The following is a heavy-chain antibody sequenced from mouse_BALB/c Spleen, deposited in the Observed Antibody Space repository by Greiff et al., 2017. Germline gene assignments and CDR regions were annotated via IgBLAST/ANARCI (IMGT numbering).Heavy chain of an antibody. Sequence: EVKLMESGGGLVKPGGSLKLSCAASGFTFSSYAMSWVRQTPEKRLEWVASISSGGSTYYPDSVKGRFTISRDNARNILYLQMSSLRSEDTAMYYCARAGKYDYGWFAYWGQGTLVTVSA. V-gene: IGHV5-6-5*01. CDR2: ISSGGST. CDR3: ARAGKYDYGWFAY. D-gene: IGHD2-4*01. J-gene: IGHJ3*01. CDR1: GFTFSSYA.